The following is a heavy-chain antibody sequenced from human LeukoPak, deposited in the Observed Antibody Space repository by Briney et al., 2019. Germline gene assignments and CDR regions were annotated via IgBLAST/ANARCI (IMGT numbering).Heavy chain of an antibody. Sequence: GGSLRLSCAASGFTFNNYAMCWVRQAPGKGLEWVSTISGSGGSTYYADSVKGRFTISRDNSKNTLYLQMNSLRAEDTAVYYCAKNILSSSYPNYMDVWGKGTTVTVSS. J-gene: IGHJ6*03. CDR1: GFTFNNYA. D-gene: IGHD3-22*01. CDR2: ISGSGGST. V-gene: IGHV3-23*01. CDR3: AKNILSSSYPNYMDV.